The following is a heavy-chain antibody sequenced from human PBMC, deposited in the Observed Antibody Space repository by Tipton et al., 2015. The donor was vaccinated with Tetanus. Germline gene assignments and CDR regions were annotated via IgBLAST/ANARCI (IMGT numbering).Heavy chain of an antibody. J-gene: IGHJ4*02. D-gene: IGHD4-11*01. CDR3: ARRDSNYDTSSFHY. Sequence: QLVQSGAVVKKPGESLKISCKGSGYRFTSQWIGWVRQKPGKGLEWMGIIYPGDSDTRYSPSFEGHVTISADKSNSPTYLQWSSLKASDTAMYYCARRDSNYDTSSFHYWGQGTLVTVSS. CDR1: GYRFTSQW. V-gene: IGHV5-51*01. CDR2: IYPGDSDT.